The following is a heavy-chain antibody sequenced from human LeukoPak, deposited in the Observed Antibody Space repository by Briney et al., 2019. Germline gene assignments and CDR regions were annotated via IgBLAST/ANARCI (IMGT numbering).Heavy chain of an antibody. Sequence: GGSLRLSCAASGFTFSIYGMNWVRQAPGKGLEWVAVIWYYGNDKYYADSVKGRFTISRDNSKNTLYLQMNSLRAEDTAVYYCARDRSAYCGGDCYASAYNIWGQGTVVTVSS. CDR2: IWYYGNDK. J-gene: IGHJ3*02. D-gene: IGHD2-21*02. CDR3: ARDRSAYCGGDCYASAYNI. CDR1: GFTFSIYG. V-gene: IGHV3-33*01.